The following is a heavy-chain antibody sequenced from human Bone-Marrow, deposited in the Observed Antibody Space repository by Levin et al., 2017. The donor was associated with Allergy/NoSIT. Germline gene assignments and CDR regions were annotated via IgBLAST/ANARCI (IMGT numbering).Heavy chain of an antibody. J-gene: IGHJ6*02. CDR2: INPNSGGT. D-gene: IGHD3-9*01. CDR3: ARDEDEILTDYFSSGSEANYYGLDV. Sequence: ASVKVSCKASGYTFTSYFIHWVRQAPGQGLEWMGWINPNSGGTDYAQKFEGWVTLTRDKSTNTTYMELGGLKSDDTAVYFCARDEDEILTDYFSSGSEANYYGLDVWGQGTPVTVSS. V-gene: IGHV1-2*04. CDR1: GYTFTSYF.